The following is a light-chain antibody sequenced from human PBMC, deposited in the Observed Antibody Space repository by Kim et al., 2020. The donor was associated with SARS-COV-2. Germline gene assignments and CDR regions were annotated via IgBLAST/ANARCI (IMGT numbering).Light chain of an antibody. CDR2: DAS. V-gene: IGKV1D-13*01. CDR3: QQFNNYPFT. J-gene: IGKJ3*01. Sequence: SASVGDRVTITCRASQGISNALAWYHQKPGQTPKLLIYDASSLHSGVPSRFSGSGSGTDFTLTISSLQPEDFATYYCQQFNNYPFTFGPGTKVDIK. CDR1: QGISNA.